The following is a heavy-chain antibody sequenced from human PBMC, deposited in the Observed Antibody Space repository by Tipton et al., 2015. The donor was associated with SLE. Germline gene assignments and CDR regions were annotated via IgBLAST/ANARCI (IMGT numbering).Heavy chain of an antibody. V-gene: IGHV4-31*03. CDR3: VSSGYPLGSFDV. J-gene: IGHJ3*01. Sequence: TLSLTCTVSGVSVSSGGYYWNWIRLHPGKGLEWIGCIHSRGSTYYTPSLKSRLTMSVDTSNNQFSLQLSSVTAADTALYYCVSSGYPLGSFDVWGQGTMVTVS. CDR1: GVSVSSGGYY. D-gene: IGHD3-9*01. CDR2: IHSRGST.